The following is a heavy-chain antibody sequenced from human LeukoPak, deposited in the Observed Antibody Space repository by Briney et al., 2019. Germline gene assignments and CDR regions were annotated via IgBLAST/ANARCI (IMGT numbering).Heavy chain of an antibody. Sequence: SETLSLTCAVYGGSFSGYYWSWIRQPPGKGLEWIGEINHSGSTNYNPSLKSRVTISVDTSKNQFSLKLSSVTAADTAVYYCARRTYWYFDLWGRGTLVTVSS. V-gene: IGHV4-34*01. CDR1: GGSFSGYY. CDR3: ARRTYWYFDL. CDR2: INHSGST. J-gene: IGHJ2*01.